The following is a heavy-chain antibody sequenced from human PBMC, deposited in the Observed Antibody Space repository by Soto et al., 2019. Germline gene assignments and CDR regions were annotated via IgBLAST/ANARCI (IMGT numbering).Heavy chain of an antibody. V-gene: IGHV3-23*01. CDR2: ISDGGDLI. D-gene: IGHD2-15*01. CDR3: AKRQGTGLAAKNFDF. CDR1: GFPFSNHD. Sequence: PEGALRLYCADSGFPFSNHDMSWVRQAPGKGLEWVSGISDGGDLIYYADSVKGRFSMSRDNSENMLYLQMTNLRAEDTAIYFCAKRQGTGLAAKNFDFWGQGSLVTVSS. J-gene: IGHJ4*02.